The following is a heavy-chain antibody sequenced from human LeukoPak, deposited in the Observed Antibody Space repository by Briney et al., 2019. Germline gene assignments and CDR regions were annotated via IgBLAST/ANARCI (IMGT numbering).Heavy chain of an antibody. CDR2: ITWDGSVT. Sequence: GGSLRLSCAVSGFTFYDYAIHWVRQAPGKGLEWLSLITWDGSVTHYADSVKGRFTVSRDNGRNSLYLQMSSLRPEDTALYYCAKDRLGYTYGYIDYWGQGTLVTVSS. V-gene: IGHV3-43D*03. D-gene: IGHD5-18*01. CDR1: GFTFYDYA. CDR3: AKDRLGYTYGYIDY. J-gene: IGHJ4*02.